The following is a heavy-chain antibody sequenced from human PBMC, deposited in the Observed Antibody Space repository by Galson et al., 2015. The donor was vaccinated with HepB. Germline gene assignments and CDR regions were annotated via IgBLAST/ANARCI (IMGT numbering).Heavy chain of an antibody. CDR1: GYTFSGYD. J-gene: IGHJ4*02. CDR2: MNPRSDYT. CDR3: VRGLDPDY. V-gene: IGHV1-8*01. Sequence: SGYTFSGYDMMWVRQATGQGLEWMGWMNPRSDYTGYAEKFQGRVIMTGDSSISTAYMELTSLTLEDTGVYYCVRGLDPDYWGQGTLVTVSS.